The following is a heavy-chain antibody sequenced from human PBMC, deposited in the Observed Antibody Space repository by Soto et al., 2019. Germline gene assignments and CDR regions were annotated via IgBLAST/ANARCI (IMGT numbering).Heavy chain of an antibody. CDR1: GFTFSSYS. CDR2: ISSSSSTI. J-gene: IGHJ6*02. V-gene: IGHV3-48*02. D-gene: IGHD3-3*01. Sequence: LRLSCAASGFTFSSYSMNWVRQAPGKGLEWVSYISSSSSTIYYADSVKGRFTISRDNAKNSLYLQMNSLRDEDTAVYYCARDPFFVYYYGMDVWGQGTTVTVSS. CDR3: ARDPFFVYYYGMDV.